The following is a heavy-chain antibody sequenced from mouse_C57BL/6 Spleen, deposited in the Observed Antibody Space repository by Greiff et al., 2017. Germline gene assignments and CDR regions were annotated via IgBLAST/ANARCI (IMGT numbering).Heavy chain of an antibody. CDR1: GFTFSDYY. Sequence: EVMLVESEGGLVQPGSSMKLSCTASGFTFSDYYMAWVRQVPEKGLEWVANINYDGSSTYYLDSLKSRFIISRDNAKNILYLQMSSLKSEDTATYYCARGGGSYYGSSYWYFDVWGTGTTVTVSS. J-gene: IGHJ1*03. V-gene: IGHV5-16*01. CDR2: INYDGSST. CDR3: ARGGGSYYGSSYWYFDV. D-gene: IGHD1-1*01.